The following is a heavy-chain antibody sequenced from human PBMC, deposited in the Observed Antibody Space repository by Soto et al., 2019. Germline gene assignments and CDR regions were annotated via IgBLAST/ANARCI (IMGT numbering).Heavy chain of an antibody. Sequence: SETLSLTCTVSGGSISSGDYYWSWIRQPPGKGLEWIGYIYYSGSTYYNPSLKSRVTISVDTSKNQFSLKLSSVTAADTAVYYCATTTVTTSDFDYWGQGTLVTVSS. CDR3: ATTTVTTSDFDY. V-gene: IGHV4-30-4*01. J-gene: IGHJ4*02. CDR2: IYYSGST. D-gene: IGHD4-17*01. CDR1: GGSISSGDYY.